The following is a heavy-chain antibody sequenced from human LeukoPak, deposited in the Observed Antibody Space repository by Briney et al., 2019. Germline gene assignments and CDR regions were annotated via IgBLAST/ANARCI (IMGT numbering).Heavy chain of an antibody. CDR2: IIPIFGTA. V-gene: IGHV1-69*05. D-gene: IGHD3-22*01. CDR1: GGTFSSYA. Sequence: ASVKVSCKASGGTFSSYAISWVRQAPGQGLEWVGRIIPIFGTANYAQKFQGRVTITTDESTSTAYMELSSLRSEDTAVYYCARDRGYYDSSGYPYYFDYWGQGTLVTVSS. CDR3: ARDRGYYDSSGYPYYFDY. J-gene: IGHJ4*02.